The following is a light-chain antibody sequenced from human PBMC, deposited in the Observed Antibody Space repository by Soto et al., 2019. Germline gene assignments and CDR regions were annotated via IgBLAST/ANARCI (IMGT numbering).Light chain of an antibody. J-gene: IGKJ1*01. V-gene: IGKV3-20*01. Sequence: EIVLTQSPATLSLSPGERATLSCRASQSVSGSLAWYQQKPGQSPRLLIYSSSNRATGIPARFSGSGSGTDFTLTISRLEPEDFAVYYCQQYDSSPKTFGQGTKVDIK. CDR2: SSS. CDR3: QQYDSSPKT. CDR1: QSVSGS.